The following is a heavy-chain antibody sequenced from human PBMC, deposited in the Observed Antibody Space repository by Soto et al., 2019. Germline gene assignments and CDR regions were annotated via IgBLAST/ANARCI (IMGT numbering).Heavy chain of an antibody. D-gene: IGHD5-18*01. CDR1: GFTFSSYS. CDR2: ISSSSTI. Sequence: GGSLRLSCAASGFTFSSYSMNWVRQTPGKGLEWVSYISSSSTIYYADSVKGRFTISRDNAKNSLYLQMNSLRAEDTAVYYCARDYSSYGPFDYWGQGTLVTVSS. J-gene: IGHJ4*02. V-gene: IGHV3-48*01. CDR3: ARDYSSYGPFDY.